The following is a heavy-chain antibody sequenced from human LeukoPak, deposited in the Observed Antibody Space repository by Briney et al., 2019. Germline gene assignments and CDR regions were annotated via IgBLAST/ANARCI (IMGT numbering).Heavy chain of an antibody. CDR1: GYTFTGYY. CDR3: AREGGSGRDYYYYMDV. CDR2: INPNSGGT. Sequence: VASVKISCKASGYTFTGYYMHWVRQAPGQGLEWMGWINPNSGGTNYAQKFQGRVTMTRDTSISTAYMELSRLRSDDTAVYYCAREGGSGRDYYYYMDVWGKGTTVTISS. V-gene: IGHV1-2*02. J-gene: IGHJ6*03. D-gene: IGHD3-10*01.